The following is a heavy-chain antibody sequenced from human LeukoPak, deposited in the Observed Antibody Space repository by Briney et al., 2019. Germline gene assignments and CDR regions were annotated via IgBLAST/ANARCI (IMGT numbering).Heavy chain of an antibody. Sequence: SETLSLTWTVSSGSISSSSYYWGWIRRPPGKGLEWIGSIYYTGSTSYNPSLKSRVTISLDTSKNQFSLKLSSVTAADTAVYYCARDHVTKLRIVPAAIDYHYYMYVWGKGTTVTVSS. J-gene: IGHJ6*03. CDR3: ARDHVTKLRIVPAAIDYHYYMYV. V-gene: IGHV4-39*07. D-gene: IGHD2-2*02. CDR1: SGSISSSSYY. CDR2: IYYTGST.